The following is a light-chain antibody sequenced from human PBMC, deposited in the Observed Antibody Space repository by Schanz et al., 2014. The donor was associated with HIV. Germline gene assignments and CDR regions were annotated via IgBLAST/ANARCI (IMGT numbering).Light chain of an antibody. CDR1: SSDVGGYNF. Sequence: QSALTQPASVSGSPGQSITISCTGTSSDVGGYNFVSWYQQHPGRAPKLLVYDVTNRPSGVSSRFSGSKSGNTASLTISGLQPEDEADYYFSSCPRGNTYVFGSGTKLTVL. CDR3: SSCPRGNTYV. V-gene: IGLV2-14*03. CDR2: DVT. J-gene: IGLJ1*01.